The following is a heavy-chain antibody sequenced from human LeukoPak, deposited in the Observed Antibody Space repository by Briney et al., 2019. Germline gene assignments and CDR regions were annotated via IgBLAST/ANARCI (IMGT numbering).Heavy chain of an antibody. CDR1: GYTFTSYA. V-gene: IGHV1-3*01. Sequence: ASVKVSCKASGYTFTSYAMHWVRPAPGQRLEGMGWINAGNGNTKYSQKFQGRVTITRDTSASTAYMELSSLRSEDTAVYYCARVGGYCSGSSCPFDYWGQGTLVTVSS. CDR3: ARVGGYCSGSSCPFDY. D-gene: IGHD2-15*01. CDR2: INAGNGNT. J-gene: IGHJ4*02.